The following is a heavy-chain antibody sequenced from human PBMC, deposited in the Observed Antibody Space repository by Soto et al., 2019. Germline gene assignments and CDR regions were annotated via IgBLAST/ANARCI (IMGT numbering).Heavy chain of an antibody. CDR1: GGSISGYY. V-gene: IGHV4-59*12. CDR2: SYYRGST. Sequence: SETLSLTCTISGGSISGYYWCWIQQPTGKGLEWIGYSYYRGSTHYNPSVKGRFTISRDTSKNTLYLQLNSLRAEDTAVYYCAKELHDNTGHPMYYFEYRGQGTLVTVSS. J-gene: IGHJ4*02. CDR3: AKELHDNTGHPMYYFEY. D-gene: IGHD3-22*01.